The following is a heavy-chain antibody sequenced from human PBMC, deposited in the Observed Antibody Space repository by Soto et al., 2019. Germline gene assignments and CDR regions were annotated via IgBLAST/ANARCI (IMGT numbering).Heavy chain of an antibody. Sequence: QVQLMESGGGVAQPGRSLRLSFEGSGFTFSGYGRTWVRQAPGRGLGWVAVIWYDGSNKYYADSVKGRFTISRDNSKNTLYLQMNSLRAEDTAVYYCAMWWSAYRTFYWGQGTLVTVSS. J-gene: IGHJ4*02. D-gene: IGHD2-21*01. V-gene: IGHV3-33*01. CDR2: IWYDGSNK. CDR1: GFTFSGYG. CDR3: AMWWSAYRTFY.